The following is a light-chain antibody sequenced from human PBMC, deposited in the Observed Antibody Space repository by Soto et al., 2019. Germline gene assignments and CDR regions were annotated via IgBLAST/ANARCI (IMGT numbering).Light chain of an antibody. Sequence: EIVLTQSPATLSLSPGERATLSCRASQSVSSYLAWYQQKPGQAPRLLIYDASNRATGIPARFSGSGSGTDFTLTISSLEPEEFAVYYWQQRSNWPPTFGQGTKVEIK. V-gene: IGKV3-11*01. CDR2: DAS. CDR3: QQRSNWPPT. CDR1: QSVSSY. J-gene: IGKJ1*01.